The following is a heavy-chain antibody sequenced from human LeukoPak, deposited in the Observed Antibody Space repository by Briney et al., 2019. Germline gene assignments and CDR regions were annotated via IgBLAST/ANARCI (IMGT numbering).Heavy chain of an antibody. CDR3: ARVLEEVPAARDRNWDYYYYYYMDV. Sequence: GGSLRLSCAASGFTFSNYAMSWVRQAPGKGPEWVSAISGSDGRLFYADSVKGRFTISRDNSKNTLSLQMNSLRSEDTAVYYCARVLEEVPAARDRNWDYYYYYYMDVWGKGTTVTVSS. D-gene: IGHD2-2*01. CDR1: GFTFSNYA. V-gene: IGHV3-23*01. CDR2: ISGSDGRL. J-gene: IGHJ6*03.